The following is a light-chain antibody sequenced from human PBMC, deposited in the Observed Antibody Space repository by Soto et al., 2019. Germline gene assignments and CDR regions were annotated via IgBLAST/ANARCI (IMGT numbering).Light chain of an antibody. CDR1: SSDVGGYDR. J-gene: IGLJ2*01. V-gene: IGLV2-8*01. Sequence: QSALTQPPSASGSPGQSVTISCTGTSSDVGGYDRVSWFQQHPGKAPKLKIYGVTDRISGVTDRFSGSKSGNTASLTVSGLQAEDEADYYCASYGGSDDMIFGGATKLTDL. CDR3: ASYGGSDDMI. CDR2: GVT.